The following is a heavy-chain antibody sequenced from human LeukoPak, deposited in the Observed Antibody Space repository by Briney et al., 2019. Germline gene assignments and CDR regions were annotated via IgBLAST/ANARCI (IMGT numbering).Heavy chain of an antibody. CDR3: ARGLLGTAYFDY. Sequence: GGSLRLSYVPAALTLSRYAMVSARQAPGKGLDYVSAISGTGDSTYYANSVKGRFTISRDNSKNTLYLQMGSLSAKDMAEYSCARGLLGTAYFDYWGQGTLVTVSS. D-gene: IGHD7-27*01. CDR2: ISGTGDST. V-gene: IGHV3-64*01. CDR1: ALTLSRYA. J-gene: IGHJ4*02.